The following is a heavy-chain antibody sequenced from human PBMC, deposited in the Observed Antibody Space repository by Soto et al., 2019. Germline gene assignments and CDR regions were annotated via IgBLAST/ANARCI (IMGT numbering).Heavy chain of an antibody. CDR2: IIPIFGTA. Sequence: QVQLVQSGAEVKKPGSSVKVSCKASGGTFRSYSINWVRQAPGQGLEWMGGIIPIFGTANNAQKFQGRVTITADESATTVYMELSSLRSEDTAVYYCARAPNILTVKYYFDYWGQGTLVTVSS. CDR3: ARAPNILTVKYYFDY. J-gene: IGHJ4*02. D-gene: IGHD3-9*01. V-gene: IGHV1-69*01. CDR1: GGTFRSYS.